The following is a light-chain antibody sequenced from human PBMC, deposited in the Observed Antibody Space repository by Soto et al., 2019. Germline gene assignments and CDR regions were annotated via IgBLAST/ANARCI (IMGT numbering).Light chain of an antibody. V-gene: IGKV3-20*01. Sequence: EIVLTQSPGTLSLSPGERATLSCRASQSVSSTSLAWYQQKPGQAPRLLIFGASNRATGIPDRFSAIGSGTYFTPTISTLEPEDFALYYCQHYDSSPPLTFGQGTKVDVK. CDR1: QSVSSTS. CDR3: QHYDSSPPLT. CDR2: GAS. J-gene: IGKJ1*01.